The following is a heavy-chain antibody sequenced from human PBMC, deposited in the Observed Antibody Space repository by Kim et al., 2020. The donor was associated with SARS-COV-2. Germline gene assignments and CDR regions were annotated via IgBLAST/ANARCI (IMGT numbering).Heavy chain of an antibody. CDR3: ARGEYEETAMVDYYYGMDV. CDR1: GFTFSSYS. D-gene: IGHD5-18*01. J-gene: IGHJ6*02. Sequence: GGSLRLSCAASGFTFSSYSMNWVRQAPGKGLEWVSYISSSSSTIYYADSVKGRFTISRDNAKNSLYLQMNSLRDEDTAVYYCARGEYEETAMVDYYYGMDVWGQGTTVTVSS. V-gene: IGHV3-48*02. CDR2: ISSSSSTI.